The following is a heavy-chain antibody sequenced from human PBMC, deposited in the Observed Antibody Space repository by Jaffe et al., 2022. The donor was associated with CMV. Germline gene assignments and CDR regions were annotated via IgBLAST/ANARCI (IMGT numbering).Heavy chain of an antibody. CDR2: INHSGST. J-gene: IGHJ4*02. Sequence: QVQLQQWGAGLLKPSETLSLTCAVYGGSFSGYYWSWIRQPPGKGLEWIGEINHSGSTNYNPSLKSRVTISVDTSKNQFSLKLSSVTAADTAVYYCARGRRSSSLDYWGQGTLVTVSS. CDR3: ARGRRSSSLDY. CDR1: GGSFSGYY. D-gene: IGHD6-6*01. V-gene: IGHV4-34*01.